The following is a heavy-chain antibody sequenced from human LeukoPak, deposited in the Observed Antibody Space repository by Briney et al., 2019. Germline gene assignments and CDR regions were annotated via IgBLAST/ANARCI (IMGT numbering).Heavy chain of an antibody. Sequence: PGGSLRLSCAASGFTVSSNYMSWVRQAPGKGLEWVSYITRSSTTIYYADSVKGRLTISRDNAKNSLYLQMNSLRVGDTAIYYCAGGDYNWNGFDPWGQGTLVTVSS. V-gene: IGHV3-48*01. J-gene: IGHJ5*02. CDR3: AGGDYNWNGFDP. D-gene: IGHD1-20*01. CDR2: ITRSSTTI. CDR1: GFTVSSNY.